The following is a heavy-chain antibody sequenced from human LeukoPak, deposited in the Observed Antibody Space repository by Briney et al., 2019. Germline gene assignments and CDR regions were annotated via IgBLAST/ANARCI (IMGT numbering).Heavy chain of an antibody. J-gene: IGHJ5*02. CDR1: GFTFSSQG. CDR3: AKDLSYGSNWFDP. V-gene: IGHV3-33*06. D-gene: IGHD5-18*01. CDR2: IWYDGSNK. Sequence: GGSLRLSCAASGFTFSSQGMHWVRQAPGKGLEWVALIWYDGSNKNYADSVKGRFTISRDDSKSTLYLQINSLRAEDTAVYYCAKDLSYGSNWFDPWGQGTLVTVSS.